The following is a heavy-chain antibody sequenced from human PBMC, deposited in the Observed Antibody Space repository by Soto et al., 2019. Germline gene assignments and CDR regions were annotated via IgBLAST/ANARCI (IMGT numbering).Heavy chain of an antibody. V-gene: IGHV1-69*06. CDR1: GGTFSSYA. D-gene: IGHD2-15*01. CDR3: AHIVVVVAATRANWFDP. Sequence: QVQLVQSGAEVKKPGSSVKVSCKASGGTFSSYAISWVRQAPGQGLEWMGGIIPIFGTANYAQKFQGRVTITADKSTSTAYMALVSLRSEDTAVYYCAHIVVVVAATRANWFDPWGQGTLVTVSS. J-gene: IGHJ5*02. CDR2: IIPIFGTA.